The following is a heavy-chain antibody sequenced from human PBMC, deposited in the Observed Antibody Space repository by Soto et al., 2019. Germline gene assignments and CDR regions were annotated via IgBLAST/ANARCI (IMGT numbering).Heavy chain of an antibody. CDR1: GYTLTRYY. V-gene: IGHV1-46*01. D-gene: IGHD2-21*01. Sequence: AAVKVPYMASGYTLTRYYMHWLRQAPGQGLEWMGIINPSGGSTSYAQKFQGRVTMTRDTSTSTVEMELSSLSSEDTAVYYWASINRDTRISDWFDTWGQGTMVTVSS. CDR2: INPSGGST. J-gene: IGHJ3*02. CDR3: ASINRDTRISDWFDT.